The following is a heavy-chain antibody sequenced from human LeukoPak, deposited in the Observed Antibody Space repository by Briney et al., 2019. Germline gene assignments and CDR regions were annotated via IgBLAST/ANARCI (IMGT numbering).Heavy chain of an antibody. CDR1: GYTFTGYC. J-gene: IGHJ4*02. Sequence: GASVKLSCKASGYTFTGYCMHWGRQAPGQGLEWMGGINPNSGGTNYAQKFPGRVTMTRDTSITTAYMELSRLRSGDTAVYYCARHRPPYSSGWRTFDYWGQGTLVTVSS. CDR2: INPNSGGT. CDR3: ARHRPPYSSGWRTFDY. V-gene: IGHV1-2*02. D-gene: IGHD6-19*01.